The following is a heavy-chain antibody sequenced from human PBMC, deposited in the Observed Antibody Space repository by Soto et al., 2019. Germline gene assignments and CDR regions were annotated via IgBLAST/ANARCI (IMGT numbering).Heavy chain of an antibody. J-gene: IGHJ4*02. V-gene: IGHV3-7*01. CDR2: IKQDGSEK. CDR3: ASVAI. CDR1: GFTFSNYW. D-gene: IGHD5-12*01. Sequence: ESGGGLVQHGGSLRLSCAASGFTFSNYWMSWVRQAPGKGLEWVANIKQDGSEKNYVDSVKGRFTISRDNAKNSLDLQMNSLRAEDTAVYYCASVAIWGQGTPVTVSS.